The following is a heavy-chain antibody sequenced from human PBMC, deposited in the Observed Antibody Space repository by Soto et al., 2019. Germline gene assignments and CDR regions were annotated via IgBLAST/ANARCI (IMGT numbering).Heavy chain of an antibody. CDR1: GFTSSNYA. CDR2: ISGSGDYT. J-gene: IGHJ4*02. V-gene: IGHV3-23*01. CDR3: AKDRLAGGFDY. Sequence: PGGSLRLSCAASGFTSSNYAMIWVRQAPGKGPEWISAISGSGDYTYYTDSVKGRFTISRDNSRNTVYLQMNSLRADDTAVYYCAKDRLAGGFDYWGQGTLVTVSS. D-gene: IGHD3-16*01.